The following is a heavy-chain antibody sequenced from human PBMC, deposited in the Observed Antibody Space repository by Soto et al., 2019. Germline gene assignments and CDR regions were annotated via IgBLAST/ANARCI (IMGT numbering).Heavy chain of an antibody. D-gene: IGHD2-2*01. V-gene: IGHV1-69*01. CDR3: ATALGCRSTSCTLDY. CDR1: GGTFGSYA. CDR2: IIPVSGAA. J-gene: IGHJ4*02. Sequence: QVQLVQSGAEVKKPGSSVKVSCKASGGTFGSYAFSWVRQAPGQGREWMGGIIPVSGAAHYAQKFQGRVPITADESTSTAYMELSSLSSQDTAVYYWATALGCRSTSCTLDYWGQGTRVIVSS.